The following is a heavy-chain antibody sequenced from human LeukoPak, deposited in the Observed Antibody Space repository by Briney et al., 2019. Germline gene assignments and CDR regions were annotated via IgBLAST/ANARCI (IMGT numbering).Heavy chain of an antibody. J-gene: IGHJ4*02. V-gene: IGHV4-39*01. CDR1: GGSISSSSYY. Sequence: SETLSLTCTVSGGSISSSSYYWGWIRQPPGKGLEWNGSNYYSRSTYYNPPIKRRVTISVDTSKTQFSLKQSSVTAADTAVYYCARRTAMVEFDYWGQGTLVTVSS. CDR2: NYYSRST. D-gene: IGHD5-18*01. CDR3: ARRTAMVEFDY.